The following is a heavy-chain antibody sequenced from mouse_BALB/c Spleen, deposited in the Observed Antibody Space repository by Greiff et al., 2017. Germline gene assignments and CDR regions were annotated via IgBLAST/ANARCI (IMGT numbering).Heavy chain of an antibody. D-gene: IGHD2-1*01. V-gene: IGHV1S22*01. CDR3: TRGDGKKGYAMDY. J-gene: IGHJ4*01. Sequence: LKQPGSELVRPGASVKLSCKASGYTFTSYWMHWVKQRPGQGLEWIGNIYPGSGSTNYDEKFKSKATLTVDTSSSTAYMQLSSLTSEDSAVYYCTRGDGKKGYAMDYWGQGTSVTVSS. CDR2: IYPGSGST. CDR1: GYTFTSYW.